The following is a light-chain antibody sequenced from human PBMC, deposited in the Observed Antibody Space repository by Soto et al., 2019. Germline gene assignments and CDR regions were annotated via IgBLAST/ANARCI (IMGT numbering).Light chain of an antibody. Sequence: EIVLTQSPGTLSLSPGERATLSCRASQSVSSSYLAWYQKKPGQAPRLLIYGASRRATGIPDRFSGSGSATDFTLTISRLEPEDFAVYYCQQYGSSPRTFGQGTKVEIK. CDR2: GAS. CDR1: QSVSSSY. J-gene: IGKJ1*01. CDR3: QQYGSSPRT. V-gene: IGKV3-20*01.